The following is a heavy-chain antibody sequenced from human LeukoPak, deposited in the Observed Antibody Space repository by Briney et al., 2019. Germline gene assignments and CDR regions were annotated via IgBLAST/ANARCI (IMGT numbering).Heavy chain of an antibody. D-gene: IGHD3-22*01. Sequence: GGSLSLSWEASGFTFSSYSMNWVGRAPGKGREWVSSISSSSSYIYYADSVKGRFTISRDNAKNSLYLQMNSLRAEDTAVYYCARKYDRGAFDIWGQGTMVTVSS. V-gene: IGHV3-21*01. CDR3: ARKYDRGAFDI. J-gene: IGHJ3*02. CDR1: GFTFSSYS. CDR2: ISSSSSYI.